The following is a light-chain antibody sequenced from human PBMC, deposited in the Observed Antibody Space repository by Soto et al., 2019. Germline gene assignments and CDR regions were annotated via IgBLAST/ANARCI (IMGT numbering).Light chain of an antibody. CDR3: QTWASGIRV. Sequence: QAVVTQSPSASASLGGSVKLTCTLTTGHSNYAIAWHQQQPEKGPRYLMKINSDGSHIKGDGIPDRFSGSSSGAERYLTISSLQSEDEADYYCQTWASGIRVFGGGTKLTVL. CDR1: TGHSNYA. V-gene: IGLV4-69*01. CDR2: INSDGSH. J-gene: IGLJ3*02.